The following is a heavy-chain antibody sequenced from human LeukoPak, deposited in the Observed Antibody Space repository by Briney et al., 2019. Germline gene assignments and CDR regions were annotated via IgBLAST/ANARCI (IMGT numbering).Heavy chain of an antibody. J-gene: IGHJ4*02. CDR2: ISDDAISK. V-gene: IGHV3-30*18. CDR1: GFTFRSYA. Sequence: GGSLRLSCAASGFTFRSYAMQWVRQAPGKGLEWVAVISDDAISKDYGDSVKGRFTISRDNSKNTLYLQMNSLRAEDTAVYYCAKVPYSGSFYLPFDYWGQGTLVTVSS. CDR3: AKVPYSGSFYLPFDY. D-gene: IGHD3-10*01.